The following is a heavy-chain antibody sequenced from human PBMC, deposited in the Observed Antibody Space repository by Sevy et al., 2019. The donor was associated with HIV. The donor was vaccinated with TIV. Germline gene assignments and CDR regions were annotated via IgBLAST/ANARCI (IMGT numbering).Heavy chain of an antibody. CDR2: ISSSSSTM. V-gene: IGHV3-48*01. CDR3: ARTKSNTAMVSSDY. D-gene: IGHD5-18*01. CDR1: EFSFSSYS. Sequence: GGSLRLSCAASEFSFSSYSMNWVRQAPGQGLEWVSYISSSSSTMYYAHSVKGRFTISRDNAKNSQYLQMNTLGAEDTAVYYCARTKSNTAMVSSDYWGQGTLVTVSS. J-gene: IGHJ4*02.